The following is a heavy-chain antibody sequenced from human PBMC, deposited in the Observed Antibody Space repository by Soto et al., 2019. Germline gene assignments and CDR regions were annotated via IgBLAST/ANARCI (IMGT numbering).Heavy chain of an antibody. V-gene: IGHV4-39*01. Sequence: QLQLQESGPGLVKPSETLSLTCTVSGGSISSSSYYWGWIRQPPGKGLEWIGSVYYSGSTYYNPSLKSRVTISVDTSKNQFSLKLSSVTAADTAVYYCAWSSRGWFDYWGQGTLVTVSS. CDR1: GGSISSSSYY. J-gene: IGHJ4*02. CDR2: VYYSGST. D-gene: IGHD6-19*01. CDR3: AWSSRGWFDY.